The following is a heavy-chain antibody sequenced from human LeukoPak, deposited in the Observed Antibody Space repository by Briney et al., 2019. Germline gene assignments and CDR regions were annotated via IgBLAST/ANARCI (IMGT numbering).Heavy chain of an antibody. CDR3: ARFNTYYDSSGYSD. CDR2: IYYSGST. Sequence: SETLSLTCTVSGGSISSGDYYWSWIRQPPGKGLEWIGYIYYSGSTNYNPSLKSRVTISVDTSKKQFSLKLSSVTAADTAVYYCARFNTYYDSSGYSDWGLGTLVTVSS. D-gene: IGHD3-22*01. CDR1: GGSISSGDYY. J-gene: IGHJ4*02. V-gene: IGHV4-30-4*01.